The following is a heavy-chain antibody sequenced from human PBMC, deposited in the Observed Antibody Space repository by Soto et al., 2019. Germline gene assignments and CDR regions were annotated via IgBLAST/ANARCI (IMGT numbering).Heavy chain of an antibody. Sequence: SETLSLTCTVSGGSISSSTYYWGWVRQPPGKGMELIGSFYYGRSTYYYHNPSLRSRVIISVDTSKNQFFLKLSSVTAADTAVYYCARGEKPDDFWSGSFAYWGQGTLVTVSS. D-gene: IGHD3-3*01. CDR3: ARGEKPDDFWSGSFAY. V-gene: IGHV4-39*07. CDR1: GGSISSSTYY. J-gene: IGHJ4*02. CDR2: FYYGRST.